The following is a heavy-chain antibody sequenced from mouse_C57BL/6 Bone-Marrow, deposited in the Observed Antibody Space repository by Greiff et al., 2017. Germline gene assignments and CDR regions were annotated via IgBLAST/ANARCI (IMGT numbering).Heavy chain of an antibody. Sequence: VQLQQPGAELVKPGASVKLSCKASGYTFTSYWMHWVKQRPGQGLEWIRMIHPNSGSTNYNEKFKSKATLTVDKSSSTAYMQLSSLTSEDSAVYDCARDDGYYVSLAYWGQGTLVTVSA. J-gene: IGHJ3*01. D-gene: IGHD2-3*01. V-gene: IGHV1-64*01. CDR1: GYTFTSYW. CDR2: IHPNSGST. CDR3: ARDDGYYVSLAY.